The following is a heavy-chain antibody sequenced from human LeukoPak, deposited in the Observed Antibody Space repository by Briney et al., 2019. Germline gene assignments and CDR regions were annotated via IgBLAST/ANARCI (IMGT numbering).Heavy chain of an antibody. Sequence: GGSLRLSCAASGFTFSSYAMSWVRQAPGKGLEWVPAISASGDSTYYADSVKGRFTISRDNSKNTLYLQMNSLRAEDTAVYYCAKRGTSGRVDYWGQGTLVTVSS. J-gene: IGHJ4*02. CDR2: ISASGDST. CDR3: AKRGTSGRVDY. D-gene: IGHD2-2*01. V-gene: IGHV3-23*01. CDR1: GFTFSSYA.